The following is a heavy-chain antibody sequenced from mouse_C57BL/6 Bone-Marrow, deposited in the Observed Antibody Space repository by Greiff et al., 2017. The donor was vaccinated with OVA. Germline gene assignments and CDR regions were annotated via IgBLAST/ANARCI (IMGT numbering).Heavy chain of an antibody. V-gene: IGHV7-3*01. CDR2: IRNKANAYTT. CDR3: ARSNWFDY. J-gene: IGHJ2*01. Sequence: EVQRVESGGGLVQPGGSLSLSCAASGFTFTDYYMSWVRQPPGKALEWLGFIRNKANAYTTEYSASVKGRFTISRDNSQSILYLQMNALRAEASATYYCARSNWFDYWGQGTTLTVSS. D-gene: IGHD4-1*02. CDR1: GFTFTDYY.